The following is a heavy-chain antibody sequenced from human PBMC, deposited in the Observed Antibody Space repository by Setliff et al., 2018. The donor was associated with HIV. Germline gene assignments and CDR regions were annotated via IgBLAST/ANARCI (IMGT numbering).Heavy chain of an antibody. CDR2: IYYSGST. D-gene: IGHD2-2*01. Sequence: PSETLSLTCTVSGGSISRSSYYWGWIRQPPGKGLEWIGSIYYSGSTYYNPSLKSRVTISVDTSKNQVSLKLSSVTAADTAVYYCASRVLGYCRSTCCLNWFDPWGQGTLVTVS. CDR3: ASRVLGYCRSTCCLNWFDP. V-gene: IGHV4-39*01. J-gene: IGHJ5*02. CDR1: GGSISRSSYY.